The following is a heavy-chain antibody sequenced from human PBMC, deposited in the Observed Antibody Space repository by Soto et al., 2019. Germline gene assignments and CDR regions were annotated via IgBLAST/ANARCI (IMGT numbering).Heavy chain of an antibody. V-gene: IGHV4-39*01. CDR1: GGSISSSSYY. J-gene: IGHJ6*02. Sequence: SETLSLTCTVSGGSISSSSYYWGWIRQPPGKGLEWIGSMYYSGSTYYNPSLKSRVTIFVDTSKNQFSLKLSSVTAADTAVYYCARLSAAGNYYYYGMDVWGQGTTVTVSS. D-gene: IGHD6-13*01. CDR3: ARLSAAGNYYYYGMDV. CDR2: MYYSGST.